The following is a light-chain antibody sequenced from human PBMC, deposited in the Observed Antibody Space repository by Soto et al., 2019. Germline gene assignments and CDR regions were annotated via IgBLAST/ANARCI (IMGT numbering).Light chain of an antibody. CDR2: DDN. V-gene: IGLV1-51*01. J-gene: IGLJ1*01. Sequence: QSVLSPPPSVSAAPGQKITISWSASSSNIGGNSVSWYQQLPGTAPKLLIYDDNKRPSGIPDRFSGSKSGTSATLGITGFQTGDEADYYCGSWDSRLSAYVFGTGTKVTVL. CDR3: GSWDSRLSAYV. CDR1: SSNIGGNS.